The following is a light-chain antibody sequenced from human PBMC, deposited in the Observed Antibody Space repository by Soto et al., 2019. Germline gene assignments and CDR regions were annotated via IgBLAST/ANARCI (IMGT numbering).Light chain of an antibody. V-gene: IGLV2-23*01. CDR2: EGN. Sequence: QSALTQPASVSGSPGQSITISCTGTSSDVGSYNLVSWYQQHPGKAPKLMISEGNKRPSGISNRFSGSKSGNTASLTISGLQAEDEADYYCCSFATSGTLVFGGGTKLTVL. J-gene: IGLJ3*02. CDR3: CSFATSGTLV. CDR1: SSDVGSYNL.